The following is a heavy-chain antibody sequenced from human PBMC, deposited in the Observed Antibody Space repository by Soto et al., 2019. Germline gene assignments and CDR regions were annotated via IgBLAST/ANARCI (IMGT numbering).Heavy chain of an antibody. CDR1: GFTFSSYA. J-gene: IGHJ4*02. CDR2: ISGSGGST. V-gene: IGHV3-23*01. CDR3: AKDEVIQLWSQYYY. Sequence: AGGSLRLSCAASGFTFSSYAMSWVRQAPGKGLEWVSAISGSGGSTYYADSVKGRFTISRDNSKNTLYLQMNSLRAEDTAVYYCAKDEVIQLWSQYYYWGQGTLVTVSS. D-gene: IGHD5-18*01.